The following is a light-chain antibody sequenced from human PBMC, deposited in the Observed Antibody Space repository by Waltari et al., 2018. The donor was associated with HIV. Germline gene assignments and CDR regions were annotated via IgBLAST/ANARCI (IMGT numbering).Light chain of an antibody. CDR3: CSYSGSYTYVV. V-gene: IGLV2-11*01. Sequence: QSALTQPRSVSGSPGQSVTISCPGPNSDVGDYNYVSWYQQHPGQVPKLMIYDVNKRPSGVPDRFSGSKSGNTASLTISGLQAEDEADYYCCSYSGSYTYVVFGGGTKLTV. CDR2: DVN. CDR1: NSDVGDYNY. J-gene: IGLJ2*01.